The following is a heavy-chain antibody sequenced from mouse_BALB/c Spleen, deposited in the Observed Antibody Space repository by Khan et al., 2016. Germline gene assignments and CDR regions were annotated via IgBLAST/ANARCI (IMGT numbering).Heavy chain of an antibody. J-gene: IGHJ2*01. CDR3: VRQLDFDY. CDR1: GFTFNTYA. V-gene: IGHV10-1*02. Sequence: EVQLVESGGGLVQPNGSLKLSCAASGFTFNTYAMNWVRQAPGKGLEWVARIRSKSNNYATYYVDSVKDRFTISRDDSQSMLYLQMNNLKTEDTARYYCVRQLDFDYWGQGTTLTVSS. CDR2: IRSKSNNYAT.